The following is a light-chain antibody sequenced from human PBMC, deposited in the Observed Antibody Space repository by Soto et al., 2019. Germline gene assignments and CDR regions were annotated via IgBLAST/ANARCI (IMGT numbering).Light chain of an antibody. V-gene: IGKV1-39*01. Sequence: DIQMTQSPSSLSASVGDRLTIACRASQSIGYYLNWYQQKPGKAPQLLIYAASNLQSGVPSRFSGSGSGTDFTLTITSLQPEDFATYYCQHYNSYPLTFGGGTKVDIK. CDR1: QSIGYY. CDR3: QHYNSYPLT. CDR2: AAS. J-gene: IGKJ4*01.